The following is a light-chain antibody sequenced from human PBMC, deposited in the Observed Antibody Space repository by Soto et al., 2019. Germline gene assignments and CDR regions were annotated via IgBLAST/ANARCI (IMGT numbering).Light chain of an antibody. V-gene: IGKV1-39*01. CDR3: QQSYNEPLLYT. Sequence: IQMTQAPSSLSASVGDRVTFTCRASQNINTFLNWYQQKPGQAAKLLIFAASRLQSGVPSKFAGRGSGTDFTLTISSVQPEDFATYYCQQSYNEPLLYTFGQVTKLEIK. CDR2: AAS. CDR1: QNINTF. J-gene: IGKJ2*01.